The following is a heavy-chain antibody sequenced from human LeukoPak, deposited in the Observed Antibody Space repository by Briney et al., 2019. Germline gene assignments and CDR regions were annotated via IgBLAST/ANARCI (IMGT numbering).Heavy chain of an antibody. CDR2: IWYGGSNK. CDR3: AKDRSSNWFDT. J-gene: IGHJ5*02. Sequence: GGSLRLSCAASGFTFSSYGMHWVRQAPGKGLEWVAVIWYGGSNKYYADSVKGRFTISRDNSKNTLYLQMNSLRAEDTAVYYCAKDRSSNWFDTWGQGTLVTVSS. CDR1: GFTFSSYG. V-gene: IGHV3-30*02.